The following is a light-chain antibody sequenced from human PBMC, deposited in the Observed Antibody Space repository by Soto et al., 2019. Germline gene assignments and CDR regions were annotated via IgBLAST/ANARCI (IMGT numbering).Light chain of an antibody. CDR2: AAS. CDR3: QQYNSYPRT. J-gene: IGKJ1*01. Sequence: AIRMTQSPSSLSASTGDRVTITCRASQGISSYLAWYQQKPGKAPKLLTYAASTLQSGAPSRFSGSGSGTDFTLIISGLQPEDFATYYCQQYNSYPRTFGQGTKVDNK. V-gene: IGKV1-8*01. CDR1: QGISSY.